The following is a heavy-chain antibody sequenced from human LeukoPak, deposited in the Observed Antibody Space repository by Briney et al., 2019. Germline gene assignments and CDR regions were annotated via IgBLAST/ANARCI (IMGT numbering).Heavy chain of an antibody. CDR1: GGSIRSYY. V-gene: IGHV4-59*01. J-gene: IGHJ4*02. Sequence: SETLSLTCTVSGGSIRSYYWSWIRQPPGKGLEWIGYIYYSGSTNYNPSLKSRVSISVDTSKNQFSLKLSSVTTADTAVYYCARTGSTVTMLYPFDHWGQGTLVTVSS. CDR2: IYYSGST. D-gene: IGHD4-17*01. CDR3: ARTGSTVTMLYPFDH.